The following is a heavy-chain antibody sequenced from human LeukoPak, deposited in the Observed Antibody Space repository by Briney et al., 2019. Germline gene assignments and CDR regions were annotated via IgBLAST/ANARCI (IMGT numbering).Heavy chain of an antibody. D-gene: IGHD4-17*01. CDR1: GYTFTGYY. V-gene: IGHV1-2*02. CDR3: ARDRDYGDYLNCFDP. CDR2: INPNSGGT. J-gene: IGHJ5*02. Sequence: GASVKVSCKASGYTFTGYYMHWVRQAPGQGLEWMGWINPNSGGTDYAQKFQGRVTMTRDTSISTAYMELSRLRSDDTAVYYCARDRDYGDYLNCFDPWGQGTLVTVSS.